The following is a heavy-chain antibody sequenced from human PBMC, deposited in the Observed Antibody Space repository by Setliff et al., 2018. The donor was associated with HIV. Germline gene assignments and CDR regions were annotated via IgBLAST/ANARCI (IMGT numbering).Heavy chain of an antibody. CDR1: GFTFSNYG. CDR2: IWYDGNNK. J-gene: IGHJ4*02. D-gene: IGHD4-4*01. Sequence: TGGSLRLSCAASGFTFSNYGMHWVRQAPGKGLEWVAVIWYDGNNKYYADSVKGRFTISRDNSKNTLYLQMNSLRAEDTAVYYCAKDGYSNYYFDYWGQGTLVTVSS. CDR3: AKDGYSNYYFDY. V-gene: IGHV3-33*06.